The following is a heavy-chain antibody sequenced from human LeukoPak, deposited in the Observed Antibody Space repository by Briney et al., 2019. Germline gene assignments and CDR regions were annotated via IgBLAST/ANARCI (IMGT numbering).Heavy chain of an antibody. CDR3: AELGITMIGGV. V-gene: IGHV3-48*03. Sequence: SLRLSCVASGFTFSPYSMNWVRQAPGKGLEWVSYISSSGSTIYYADSVKGRFTISRDNAKNSLYLQMNSLRAEDTAVYYCAELGITMIGGVWGKGTTVTISS. J-gene: IGHJ6*04. CDR2: ISSSGSTI. D-gene: IGHD3-10*02. CDR1: GFTFSPYS.